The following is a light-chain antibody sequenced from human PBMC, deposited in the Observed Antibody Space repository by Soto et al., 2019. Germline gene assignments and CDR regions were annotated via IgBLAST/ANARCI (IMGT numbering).Light chain of an antibody. V-gene: IGKV3-15*01. J-gene: IGKJ1*01. Sequence: ELVLTQSPGTLSVSPGERATLSCRASQSISTNLAWYQQTPGQAPRLLIFDASSRAAGIPARFSGSGSGTEFTLTIGSLQPDDFAVYYCQQYNGWPPKTFGQGTKV. CDR3: QQYNGWPPKT. CDR1: QSISTN. CDR2: DAS.